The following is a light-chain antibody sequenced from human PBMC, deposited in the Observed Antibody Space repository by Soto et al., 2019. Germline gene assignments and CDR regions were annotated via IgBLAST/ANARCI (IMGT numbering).Light chain of an antibody. CDR3: QQFNSWPRT. V-gene: IGKV3-15*01. Sequence: IVMTQSPATVSGSPGERITLSCRASQSVSGNVAWYHQKPGQPPRLLVYGASTTATDITARFLGSGSETDFTLTITRLQSEDFGIYYCQQFNSWPRTFGQGTKVEIK. J-gene: IGKJ1*01. CDR1: QSVSGN. CDR2: GAS.